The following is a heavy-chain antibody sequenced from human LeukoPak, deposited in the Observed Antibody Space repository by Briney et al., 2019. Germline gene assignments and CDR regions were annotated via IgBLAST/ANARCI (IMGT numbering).Heavy chain of an antibody. Sequence: GGSLRLSCAASGFTLSSYSMHWVRQAPGKGLEFVSAISRNGRNTYYGNSVKGRFTIFRDISKNTLHLQMGSLRPEDMAVYYCARVDSGSACASWGQGILVTVSS. D-gene: IGHD6-19*01. V-gene: IGHV3-64*01. CDR3: ARVDSGSACAS. CDR1: GFTLSSYS. CDR2: ISRNGRNT. J-gene: IGHJ1*01.